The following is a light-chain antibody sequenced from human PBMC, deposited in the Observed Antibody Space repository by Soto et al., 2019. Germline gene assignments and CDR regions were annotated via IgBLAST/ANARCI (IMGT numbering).Light chain of an antibody. CDR2: KAS. J-gene: IGKJ1*01. CDR3: QHYSSYSEA. Sequence: DIQMTQSPSTLSGSVGDRVTITCRASQTISSWLAWYQQKPGKAPKLLIYKASTLKSGVPSRFSGSGSGTEFTLTSSSLRPDDFATYYCQHYSSYSEAFGQGTKVELK. V-gene: IGKV1-5*03. CDR1: QTISSW.